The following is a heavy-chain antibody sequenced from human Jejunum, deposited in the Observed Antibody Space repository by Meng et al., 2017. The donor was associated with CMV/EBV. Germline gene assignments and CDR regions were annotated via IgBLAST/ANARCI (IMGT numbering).Heavy chain of an antibody. Sequence: CKASGYSFNGQYIHWVRQAPGQGLEWMGWINPKSGATNYAQKYQGRVTMTRDTSIITAYMELHSLRSDDTAVYYCVEEGAGDSDHWGQGTLVTVSS. J-gene: IGHJ4*02. D-gene: IGHD1-26*01. CDR3: VEEGAGDSDH. CDR2: INPKSGAT. CDR1: GYSFNGQY. V-gene: IGHV1-2*02.